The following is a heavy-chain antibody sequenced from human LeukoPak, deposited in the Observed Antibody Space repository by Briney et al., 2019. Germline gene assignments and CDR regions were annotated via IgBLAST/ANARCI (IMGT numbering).Heavy chain of an antibody. J-gene: IGHJ3*02. CDR1: GYTFTDYY. D-gene: IGHD6-19*01. CDR2: INPNSGGT. V-gene: IGHV1-2*02. CDR3: ARDRVGSGWEHDTFDI. Sequence: ASVKVSCKASGYTFTDYYIHWVRQAPGQRLEWMGWINPNSGGTNYAQKFQGRVTMTRDTSISTAYMELSRLRSDDTAVYYCARDRVGSGWEHDTFDIWGQGTMVTVSS.